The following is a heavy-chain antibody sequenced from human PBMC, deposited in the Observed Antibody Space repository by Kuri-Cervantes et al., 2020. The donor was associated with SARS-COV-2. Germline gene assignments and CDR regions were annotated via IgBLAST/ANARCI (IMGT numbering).Heavy chain of an antibody. CDR2: IRYDGSNK. V-gene: IGHV3-30*02. CDR1: GFTFSSYG. Sequence: GESLKISCAASGFTFSSYGMHWVRQAPGKGLEWVAFIRYDGSNKYYAVSVKGRFTISRDNSKNTLYLQMNSLRAEDTAVYYCAKDHRGGKVDYWGQGTLVTVSS. J-gene: IGHJ4*02. CDR3: AKDHRGGKVDY.